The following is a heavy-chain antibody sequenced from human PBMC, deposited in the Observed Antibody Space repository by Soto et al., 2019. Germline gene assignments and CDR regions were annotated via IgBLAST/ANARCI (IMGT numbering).Heavy chain of an antibody. Sequence: PGGSLRLSCAASGFTFSSYAMHWVRQAPGKGLEWVAVISYDGSNKYYADSVKGRFTISRDNSKNTLYLQMNSLRAEDTAVYYCAREGHYGMDVWGQGTTVTVYS. J-gene: IGHJ6*02. CDR3: AREGHYGMDV. CDR2: ISYDGSNK. CDR1: GFTFSSYA. V-gene: IGHV3-30-3*01.